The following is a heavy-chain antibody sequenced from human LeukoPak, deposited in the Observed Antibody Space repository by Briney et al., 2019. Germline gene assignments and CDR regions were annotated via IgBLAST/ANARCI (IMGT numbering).Heavy chain of an antibody. CDR1: GYSFTSYW. D-gene: IGHD3-10*01. CDR2: IYPGDSDT. CDR3: ARQESRLWFRELLYMGDFDY. J-gene: IGHJ4*02. V-gene: IGHV5-51*01. Sequence: GESLKISCKGSGYSFTSYWIGWVRQMPGKGLEWMGIIYPGDSDTRYSPSFQGQVTISADKSISPAYLQWSSLKASDTAMYYCARQESRLWFRELLYMGDFDYRGQGTLVTVSS.